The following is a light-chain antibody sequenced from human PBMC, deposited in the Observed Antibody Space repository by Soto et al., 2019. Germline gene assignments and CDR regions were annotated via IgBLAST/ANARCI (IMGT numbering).Light chain of an antibody. Sequence: EIVMTQSPATLSLSLGERATLSCRASQSVSSSYLAWYQQKPGQAPRLLIYGASSRATGIPARFSGSGSGTEFTLTISSLQSDDYAVYYCQQYNNLPRTFGGGTKVDIK. CDR1: QSVSSSY. CDR3: QQYNNLPRT. V-gene: IGKV3D-15*01. J-gene: IGKJ4*01. CDR2: GAS.